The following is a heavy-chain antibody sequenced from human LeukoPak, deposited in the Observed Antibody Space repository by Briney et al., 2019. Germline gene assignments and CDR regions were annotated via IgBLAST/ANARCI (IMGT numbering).Heavy chain of an antibody. Sequence: MSPETLSLTCTVSGGSISSDGYYWSWIRQHPGKGLEWIGYIYYSGSTYYNPSLKSRVTISVDTSKNQFSLKLSSVTAADTAVYYCATDRWGIAAAGTSAIGTWGQGTLVTVSS. CDR1: GGSISSDGYY. D-gene: IGHD6-13*01. CDR3: ATDRWGIAAAGTSAIGT. CDR2: IYYSGST. V-gene: IGHV4-31*03. J-gene: IGHJ4*02.